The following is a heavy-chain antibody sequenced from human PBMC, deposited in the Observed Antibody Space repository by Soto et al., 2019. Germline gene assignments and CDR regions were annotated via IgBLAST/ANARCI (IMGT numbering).Heavy chain of an antibody. CDR1: GYTFTSYG. CDR3: ARDQCISTRCYSHWFDP. D-gene: IGHD2-2*01. V-gene: IGHV1-18*01. J-gene: IGHJ5*02. Sequence: QVQLVQSGAEVKKPGASVKVSCKASGYTFTSYGISWVRQAPGQGLEWMGWISAYNGNTNYAQKLQGRVTMTTDTAASTAYMELRSLRSDDTAVYYCARDQCISTRCYSHWFDPWGQGTLVTVSS. CDR2: ISAYNGNT.